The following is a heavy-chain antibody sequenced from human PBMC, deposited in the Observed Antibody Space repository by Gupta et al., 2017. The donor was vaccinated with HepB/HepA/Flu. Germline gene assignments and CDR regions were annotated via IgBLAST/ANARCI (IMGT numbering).Heavy chain of an antibody. CDR1: GGSIKTTDHF. CDR3: ARQAGASGDFLDY. Sequence: QLQLRESGPGLVKPSETLSLTCTVSGGSIKTTDHFWAWIRRPPGKGFEWIGSIFQTGTTYYDPVLKSRVTISIDTSKSHFTLSLNSVTAADTAVYYCARQAGASGDFLDYWGQGTLVIVSS. CDR2: IFQTGTT. V-gene: IGHV4-39*01. J-gene: IGHJ4*02. D-gene: IGHD1-26*01.